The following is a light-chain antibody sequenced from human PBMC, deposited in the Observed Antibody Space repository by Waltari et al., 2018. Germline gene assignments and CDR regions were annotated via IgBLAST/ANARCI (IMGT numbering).Light chain of an antibody. Sequence: EIVLTQSPGTLSLSSGERATLSCRTSQSISKYLAWYQQKPGQAPRLLIYQASSRATGIPDRLSGSGAGTDFSLTISRLEPEDCAVYYCQHYVSLPVTFGQGTKVEIK. CDR2: QAS. J-gene: IGKJ1*01. V-gene: IGKV3-20*01. CDR1: QSISKY. CDR3: QHYVSLPVT.